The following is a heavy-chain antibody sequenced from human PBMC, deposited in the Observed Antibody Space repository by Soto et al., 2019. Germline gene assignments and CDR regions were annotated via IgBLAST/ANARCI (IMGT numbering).Heavy chain of an antibody. Sequence: EVQVLESGGGLVQPGGSLRLSCAASGFTFSSYAMSWVRQAPGKGLEWVSAISGSGGSTYYADSVKGRFTISRDNSKNTRYLQMNSLRAEDTAIYYCAKDEEISASCYSYWGQGTLVTVSS. CDR2: ISGSGGST. D-gene: IGHD2-15*01. J-gene: IGHJ4*02. V-gene: IGHV3-23*01. CDR3: AKDEEISASCYSY. CDR1: GFTFSSYA.